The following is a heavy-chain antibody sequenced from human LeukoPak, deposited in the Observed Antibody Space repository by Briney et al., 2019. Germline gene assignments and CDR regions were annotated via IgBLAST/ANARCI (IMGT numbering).Heavy chain of an antibody. CDR1: GFTFSSYG. D-gene: IGHD3-22*01. J-gene: IGHJ4*02. CDR2: IRYDGSNK. V-gene: IGHV3-30*02. CDR3: AKVTYYYDSSGYYYFDY. Sequence: GGSLRLSCAASGFTFSSYGMHWVRQAPGRGLEWVAFIRYDGSNKYYADSVKGRFTISRDNSKNTLYLQMNSLGAEDTAVYYCAKVTYYYDSSGYYYFDYWGQGTLVTVSS.